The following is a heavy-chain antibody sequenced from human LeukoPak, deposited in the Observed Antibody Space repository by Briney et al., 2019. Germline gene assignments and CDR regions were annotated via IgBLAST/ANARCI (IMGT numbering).Heavy chain of an antibody. CDR2: ISYDGSNK. J-gene: IGHJ4*02. V-gene: IGHV3-30*04. CDR3: AELLWFAAPSDY. CDR1: GFTFSSYA. D-gene: IGHD3-10*01. Sequence: GRSLRLSCAASGFTFSSYAMHWVRQAPGKGLEWVAVISYDGSNKYYADSVKGRFTISRDNSKNTLYLQMNSLRAEDTAVYYCAELLWFAAPSDYCGQGTLVTVSS.